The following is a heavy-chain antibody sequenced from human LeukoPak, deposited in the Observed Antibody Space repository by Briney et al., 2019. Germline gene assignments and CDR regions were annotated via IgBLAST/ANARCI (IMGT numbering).Heavy chain of an antibody. V-gene: IGHV3-30*18. CDR1: GFTFSSYG. CDR2: ISYDGSNQ. J-gene: IGHJ4*02. D-gene: IGHD2-8*01. Sequence: PGWSLRLSCAASGFTFSSYGTHWVRQAPGRGLEWVAVISYDGSNQYYADSVKGRFTISRDNSKNTLYLQMNSLRAEDTAVYYCAKDYCSNGVCYDFDYWGQGTLVTVSS. CDR3: AKDYCSNGVCYDFDY.